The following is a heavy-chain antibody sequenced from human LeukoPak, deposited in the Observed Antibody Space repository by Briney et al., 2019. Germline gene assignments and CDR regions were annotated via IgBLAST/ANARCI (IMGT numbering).Heavy chain of an antibody. CDR3: ARDAGLNWNYETGFDY. CDR2: IKQDGSEK. V-gene: IGHV3-7*01. J-gene: IGHJ4*02. D-gene: IGHD1-7*01. Sequence: GGSLRPSCAASGSTFSSYWMSWVRQAPGKGLEWVANIKQDGSEKYYVDSVKGRFTISRDNAKNSLYLQMNSLRAEDTAVYYCARDAGLNWNYETGFDYWGQGTLVTVSS. CDR1: GSTFSSYW.